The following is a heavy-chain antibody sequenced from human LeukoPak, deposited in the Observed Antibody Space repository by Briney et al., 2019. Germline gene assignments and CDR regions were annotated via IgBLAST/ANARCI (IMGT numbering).Heavy chain of an antibody. J-gene: IGHJ5*02. CDR2: INPNSGGT. Sequence: ASVKVSCKASGYTFTGYYMHWVRQAPGQGLEWMGWINPNSGGTSYAQKFQGRVTMTRDTSTSTVYMELSSLRSEDTAVYYCARDYYDSSGYYYDSWFDPWGQGTLVTVSS. D-gene: IGHD3-22*01. CDR1: GYTFTGYY. CDR3: ARDYYDSSGYYYDSWFDP. V-gene: IGHV1-2*02.